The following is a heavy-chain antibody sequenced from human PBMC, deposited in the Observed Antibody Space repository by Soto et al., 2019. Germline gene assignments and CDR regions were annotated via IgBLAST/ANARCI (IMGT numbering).Heavy chain of an antibody. CDR3: ATSTRRVLFSYDLDY. D-gene: IGHD3-10*01. J-gene: IGHJ4*02. Sequence: EVQLVESGGGLVQPGGSLRLSCAASGFTFSSYAMHWVRQAPGKGLEYVSAISSTGGSTYSANSVKARFTISIDISKNPLYLQMGSLRAEDMAVYYCATSTRRVLFSYDLDYWGQGTLVTVSS. V-gene: IGHV3-64*01. CDR2: ISSTGGST. CDR1: GFTFSSYA.